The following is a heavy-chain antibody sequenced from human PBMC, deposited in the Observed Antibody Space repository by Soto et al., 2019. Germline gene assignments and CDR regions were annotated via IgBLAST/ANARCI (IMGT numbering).Heavy chain of an antibody. CDR3: ARYSPIRSYDR. J-gene: IGHJ4*02. Sequence: QVQLVQSGAEVKKPGASVKVSCKASGYTFTSYDVNWVRQATGQGLEWMGWMNPNSGNTGYAQKFQGRVTMTRHTSIGTADVELSSLKSEDTAVYYCARYSPIRSYDRWGQGTLVTVSS. D-gene: IGHD3-3*01. CDR2: MNPNSGNT. V-gene: IGHV1-8*01. CDR1: GYTFTSYD.